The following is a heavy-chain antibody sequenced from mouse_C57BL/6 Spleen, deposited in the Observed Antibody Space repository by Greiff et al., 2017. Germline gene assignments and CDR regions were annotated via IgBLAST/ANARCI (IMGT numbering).Heavy chain of an antibody. J-gene: IGHJ2*01. V-gene: IGHV5-17*01. D-gene: IGHD1-1*01. CDR2: ISSGSSTI. Sequence: EVQVVESGGGLVKPGGSLKLSCAASGFTFSDYGMHWVRQAPEKGLEWVAYISSGSSTIYYADTVKGRVTISRDNAKNTLFLQMTSLRSEDTAMYYCARPLTTTVVEALDYWGQGTTLTVSS. CDR1: GFTFSDYG. CDR3: ARPLTTTVVEALDY.